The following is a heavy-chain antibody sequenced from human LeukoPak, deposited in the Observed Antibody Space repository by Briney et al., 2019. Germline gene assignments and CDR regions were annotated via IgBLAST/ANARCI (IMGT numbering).Heavy chain of an antibody. J-gene: IGHJ4*02. CDR3: ARLMVQGYFDY. Sequence: GESLKISCKGSGYDFAYYWIGWVRQMPGKGLEWMGITYPSDSDTKYSPSLQGQVTISADKSISTAYLQWSSLKASDTAMYYCARLMVQGYFDYWGQGTLVTVSS. CDR2: TYPSDSDT. V-gene: IGHV5-51*01. D-gene: IGHD3-10*01. CDR1: GYDFAYYW.